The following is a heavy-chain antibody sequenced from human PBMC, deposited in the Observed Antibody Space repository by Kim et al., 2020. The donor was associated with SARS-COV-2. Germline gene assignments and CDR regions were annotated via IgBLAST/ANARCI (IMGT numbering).Heavy chain of an antibody. V-gene: IGHV5-10-1*01. CDR1: GYSFTSYW. D-gene: IGHD4-17*01. CDR2: IDPSDSYT. J-gene: IGHJ4*02. CDR3: ARSILPYGDLGY. Sequence: GESLKISCKGSGYSFTSYWIGWVRQMPGKGLEWRGRIDPSDSYTNYSPSFQGHVTISADKSISTAYLQWSSLKASDTAMYYCARSILPYGDLGYWGQGTLVTVSS.